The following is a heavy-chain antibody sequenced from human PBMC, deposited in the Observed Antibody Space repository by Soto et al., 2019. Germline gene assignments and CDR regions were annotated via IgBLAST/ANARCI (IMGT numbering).Heavy chain of an antibody. CDR3: ASPVSRYSYGLLTMDV. V-gene: IGHV3-30*03. CDR1: GFTFSSYG. J-gene: IGHJ6*02. D-gene: IGHD5-18*01. Sequence: QVQLVESGGGVVQPGRSLRLSCAASGFTFSSYGMHWVRQAPGKGLEWVAVISYDGSNKYYADSVKGRFTISRDNSKNTLYLPMNSLRAEDTAVYYCASPVSRYSYGLLTMDVWGQGTTVTVSS. CDR2: ISYDGSNK.